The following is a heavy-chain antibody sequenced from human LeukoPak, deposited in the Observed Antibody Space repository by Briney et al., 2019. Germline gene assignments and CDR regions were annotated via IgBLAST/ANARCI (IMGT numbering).Heavy chain of an antibody. Sequence: TETLSLTCTVSGGSIGTYYWSWIRQPAGKGLEWIGRMHTSGSTNYNPSLKSRVTISIDTSKNQFSLKLISVTAADTAVYYCARDAIGNYYGSGSTNWFDPWGQGTLVTVSS. D-gene: IGHD3-10*01. CDR1: GGSIGTYY. CDR3: ARDAIGNYYGSGSTNWFDP. CDR2: MHTSGST. J-gene: IGHJ5*02. V-gene: IGHV4-4*07.